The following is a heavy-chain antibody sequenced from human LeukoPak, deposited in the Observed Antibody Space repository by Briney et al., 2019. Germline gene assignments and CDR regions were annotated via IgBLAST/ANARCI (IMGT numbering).Heavy chain of an antibody. V-gene: IGHV4-59*08. CDR2: ISNNGKT. Sequence: PSETLSPTCTVSGASISSSSWTWIRQSPGKGLESLGFISNNGKTKYKSSFEGRVSMSLDTSKSQFSLTLSSVTAADTAVYFCARRIYSGTVRHLLYSFMDVWGKGTTVIVS. D-gene: IGHD2-21*01. J-gene: IGHJ6*03. CDR1: GASISSSS. CDR3: ARRIYSGTVRHLLYSFMDV.